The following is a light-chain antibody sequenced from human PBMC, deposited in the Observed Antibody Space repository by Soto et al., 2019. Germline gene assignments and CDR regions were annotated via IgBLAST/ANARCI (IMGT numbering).Light chain of an antibody. CDR2: QTS. CDR3: QQYSASPRT. J-gene: IGKJ3*01. V-gene: IGKV3-20*01. CDR1: QSFSTSY. Sequence: EIVLTQSPGTLSLSPGERATLSCRASQSFSTSYLAWYQHRPGQAPRLLIYQTSLRAAGIPARFSASGSGTDFTLTISRLEPEDSAVYYCQQYSASPRTFGPGTKVDIK.